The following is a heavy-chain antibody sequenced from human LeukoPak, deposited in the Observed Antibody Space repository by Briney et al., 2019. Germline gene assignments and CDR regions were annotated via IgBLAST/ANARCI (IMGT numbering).Heavy chain of an antibody. Sequence: GASVKVSCKASGYTFTSYGFSWVRQAPGQGLEWMGWISAYNGNTNYAQKLQGRVTMTTDTSTSTAYMELRSLRSDDTAVYYCARARRVVATIDWFDPWGQGTLVTVSS. V-gene: IGHV1-18*01. D-gene: IGHD5-12*01. CDR3: ARARRVVATIDWFDP. CDR1: GYTFTSYG. J-gene: IGHJ5*02. CDR2: ISAYNGNT.